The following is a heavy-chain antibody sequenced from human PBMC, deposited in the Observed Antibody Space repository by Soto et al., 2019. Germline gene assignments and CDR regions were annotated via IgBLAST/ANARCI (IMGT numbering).Heavy chain of an antibody. J-gene: IGHJ5*02. CDR2: ISSSSYT. D-gene: IGHD6-19*01. CDR1: GFTFSDYY. V-gene: IGHV3-11*06. Sequence: GVLRLSCAASGFTFSDYYMSWIRQAPGKGLEWVSYISSSSYTNYADSVKGRFTISRDNAKNSLYLQMNSLRAEDTAVYYCARDARSEGLAVAGPNWFDPWGQGTLVTVSS. CDR3: ARDARSEGLAVAGPNWFDP.